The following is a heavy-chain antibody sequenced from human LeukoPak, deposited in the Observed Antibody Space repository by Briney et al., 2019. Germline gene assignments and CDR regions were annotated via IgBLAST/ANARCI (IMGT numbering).Heavy chain of an antibody. Sequence: GASVKVSCKASGGTFSSYAISWVRQAPGQGLEWMGRIIPILGIANYAQKFQGRVTITADESTSTAYMELSSLRSEDTAVYYCARELDQLTPAAGYWGQGTLVTVSS. CDR2: IIPILGIA. CDR1: GGTFSSYA. D-gene: IGHD4-23*01. J-gene: IGHJ4*02. V-gene: IGHV1-69*04. CDR3: ARELDQLTPAAGY.